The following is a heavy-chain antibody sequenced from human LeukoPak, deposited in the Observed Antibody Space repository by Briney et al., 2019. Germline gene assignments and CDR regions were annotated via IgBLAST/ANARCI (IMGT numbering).Heavy chain of an antibody. D-gene: IGHD3-10*01. CDR3: ARLSTGGYYYGSGFDY. V-gene: IGHV1-69*01. Sequence: ASVKVSCKASGGTFSSYGISWVRQAPGQGLEWMGGIIPSSGTANYAQKFQGRVTITADESTRTAYMELSSLRSEDTAVYYCARLSTGGYYYGSGFDYWGQGTLVTVSS. CDR1: GGTFSSYG. CDR2: IIPSSGTA. J-gene: IGHJ4*02.